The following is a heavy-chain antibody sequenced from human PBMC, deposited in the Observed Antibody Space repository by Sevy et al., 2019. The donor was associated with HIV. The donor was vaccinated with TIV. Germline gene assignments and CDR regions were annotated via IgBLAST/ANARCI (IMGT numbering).Heavy chain of an antibody. J-gene: IGHJ5*02. D-gene: IGHD1-7*01. CDR3: ARLSKLRSFDP. CDR1: GFTVSSNY. CDR2: IYSGGST. V-gene: IGHV3-53*01. Sequence: GGSLRLSCAASGFTVSSNYMSWVRQAPGKGLEWVSVIYSGGSTIYADSVKGRFTISRDNSKNTLYLHMNSLRAEDTAVYYCARLSKLRSFDPWGQGTLVTVSS.